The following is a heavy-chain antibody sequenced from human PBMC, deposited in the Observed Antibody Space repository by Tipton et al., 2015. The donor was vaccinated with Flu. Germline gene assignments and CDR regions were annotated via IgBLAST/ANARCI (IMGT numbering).Heavy chain of an antibody. CDR1: GFIFSDFG. V-gene: IGHV3-33*06. CDR2: IWHDGTYK. CDR3: AKGGTVREYYYRGMDV. D-gene: IGHD3-10*01. Sequence: SLRLSCEASGFIFSDFGMHWVRQAPGKGLEWVAVIWHDGTYKIYADSLKGRFTISRDNTKNTLYLQMNSLTAEDTAVYYCAKGGTVREYYYRGMDVWGQGTTVTVYS. J-gene: IGHJ6*02.